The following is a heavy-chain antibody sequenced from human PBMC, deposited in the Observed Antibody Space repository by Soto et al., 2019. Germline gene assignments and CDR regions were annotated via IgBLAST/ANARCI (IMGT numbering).Heavy chain of an antibody. CDR1: GFTFSAYC. CDR2: IKKDGNEK. J-gene: IGHJ6*02. Sequence: EVQLVESGGGLFQPGGSLRLSCEASGFTFSAYCMTWVRQAPGKGLEWVANIKKDGNEKYYVDSVKGRFTISRDNGKSCLYLQMNSLPAVDTAVYYCVRVRGLYGSPYYYYYGMDVWGRGTTVTVSS. V-gene: IGHV3-7*03. D-gene: IGHD1-26*01. CDR3: VRVRGLYGSPYYYYYGMDV.